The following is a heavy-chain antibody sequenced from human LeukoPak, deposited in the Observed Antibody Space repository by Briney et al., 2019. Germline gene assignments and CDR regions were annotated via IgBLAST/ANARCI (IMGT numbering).Heavy chain of an antibody. D-gene: IGHD1-1*01. V-gene: IGHV3-30*18. Sequence: GGSLRLSCAASGFIFDTYGMLWVRQAPGKGLEGVAVIGYDGSNKVYADSVKGRLTISRDNSKNTLYLQMNSLRGEDTAVYYCAKEKAIATINYGLDVWGQGTTVTVSS. CDR3: AKEKAIATINYGLDV. J-gene: IGHJ6*02. CDR1: GFIFDTYG. CDR2: IGYDGSNK.